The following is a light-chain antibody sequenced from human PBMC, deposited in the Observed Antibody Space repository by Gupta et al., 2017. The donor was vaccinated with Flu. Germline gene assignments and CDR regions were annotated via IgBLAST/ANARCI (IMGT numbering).Light chain of an antibody. CDR3: QHEYRCPWT. J-gene: IGKJ1*01. Sequence: PATWSWLPGGRTTLSCRASQSMNIDVAWFQQKPGQPPRLLISGASNRAKGVPARFRGSGYGTEFTLTITRRQSEEFAVYYCQHEYRCPWTLGQGTKVEIK. CDR1: QSMNID. V-gene: IGKV3-15*01. CDR2: GAS.